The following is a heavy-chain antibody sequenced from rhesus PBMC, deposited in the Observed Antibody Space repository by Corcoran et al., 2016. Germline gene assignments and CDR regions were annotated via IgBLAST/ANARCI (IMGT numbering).Heavy chain of an antibody. Sequence: QVQLQESGPGLVKPSETLSLTCTVSGASISSNWWSWIRQPPGKGLEWIGEINGNSGSTNYNPSLKSRVTISKDASKNQFSLKLSSVTAADTAVYYCARARYSSGWDYWGQGVLVTVSS. CDR1: GASISSNW. CDR3: ARARYSSGWDY. D-gene: IGHD6-31*01. CDR2: INGNSGST. V-gene: IGHV4-80*01. J-gene: IGHJ4*01.